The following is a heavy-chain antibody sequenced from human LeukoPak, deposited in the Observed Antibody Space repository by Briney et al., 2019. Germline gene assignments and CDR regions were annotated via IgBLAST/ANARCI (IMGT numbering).Heavy chain of an antibody. J-gene: IGHJ3*02. D-gene: IGHD2-21*02. CDR1: GGSISSYY. CDR2: IYYSGST. V-gene: IGHV4-59*01. Sequence: SETLSLTCTVSGGSISSYYWSRIRQPPGKGLEWIGYIYYSGSTNYNPSLKSRVTISVDTSKNQFSLKLSSVTAADTAVYYCARRLPLAYCGGDCYSGAFDIWGQGTMVTVSS. CDR3: ARRLPLAYCGGDCYSGAFDI.